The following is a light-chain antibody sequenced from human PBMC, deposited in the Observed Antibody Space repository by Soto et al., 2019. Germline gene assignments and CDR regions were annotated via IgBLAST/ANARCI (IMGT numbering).Light chain of an antibody. CDR1: SSDVGGYNH. J-gene: IGLJ2*01. CDR2: EVR. V-gene: IGLV2-14*01. CDR3: SSYTTSTSVIL. Sequence: QSALTQPASVSGSPGQSITISCTGTSSDVGGYNHVSWYQQHPGKAPKLIIYEVRNRPSGVSNRFSGSKSGNTASLTISGLQAEDEAYYYCSSYTTSTSVILFGGGTKLTVL.